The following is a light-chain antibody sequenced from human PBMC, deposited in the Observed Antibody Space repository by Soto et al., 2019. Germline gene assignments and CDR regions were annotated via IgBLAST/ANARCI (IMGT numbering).Light chain of an antibody. Sequence: QSALTQPASVSGSPGQSITISCTGTSSDVGRYNYVYWYQQHPGKAPKLIIYAVSYRPSGVSDRFSGSKSGNTASLTISGLQAEDEADYYCSSYTTNSARGVVFGGGTKLTVL. CDR2: AVS. CDR3: SSYTTNSARGVV. V-gene: IGLV2-14*03. CDR1: SSDVGRYNY. J-gene: IGLJ2*01.